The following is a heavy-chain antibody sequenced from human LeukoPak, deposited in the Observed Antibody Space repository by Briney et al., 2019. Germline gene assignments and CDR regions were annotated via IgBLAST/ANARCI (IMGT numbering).Heavy chain of an antibody. V-gene: IGHV3-33*06. Sequence: GGSLRLSCAASGLTFSSYGMHWVRQAPGKGLEWVAVIWYDGSNKYYADSVKGRFTISRDNSKNTLYLQMNSLRAEDTAVYYCAKVERGVVVPVAIKTHYYYYYMDVWGKGTTVTVSS. CDR1: GLTFSSYG. J-gene: IGHJ6*03. CDR2: IWYDGSNK. CDR3: AKVERGVVVPVAIKTHYYYYYMDV. D-gene: IGHD2-2*02.